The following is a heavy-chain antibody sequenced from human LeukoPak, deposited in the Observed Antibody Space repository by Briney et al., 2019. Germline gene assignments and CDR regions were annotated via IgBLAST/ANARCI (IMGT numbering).Heavy chain of an antibody. CDR3: TKGRGI. CDR2: IYYGGNT. V-gene: IGHV4-30-4*07. J-gene: IGHJ4*02. CDR1: GGSISSGVYS. Sequence: SETLSLTCAVSGGSISSGVYSWSWVRQPPGKGLEWIGYIYYGGNTYYNPSLKSRLAISLDTSNNQFSLKLSSVTAADTAVYSCTKGRGIWGQGTLVTVSS. D-gene: IGHD3-10*01.